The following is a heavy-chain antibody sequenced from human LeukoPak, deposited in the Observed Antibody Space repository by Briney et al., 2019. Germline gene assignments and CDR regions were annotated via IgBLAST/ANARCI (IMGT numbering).Heavy chain of an antibody. V-gene: IGHV4-4*07. CDR3: AREGGSYRSFDY. CDR1: GDSISSYY. J-gene: IGHJ4*02. D-gene: IGHD1-26*01. Sequence: SETLSLTCTVSGDSISSYYWSWIRQPAGKGLEWIGRMYSSGTTHYSPSLKSRITMSVDTSKNQFSLRLRSVTAADTAVYYWAREGGSYRSFDYWGQGTLVTVSS. CDR2: MYSSGTT.